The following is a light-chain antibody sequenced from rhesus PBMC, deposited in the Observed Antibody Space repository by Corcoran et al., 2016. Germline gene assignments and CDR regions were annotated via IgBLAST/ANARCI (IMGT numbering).Light chain of an antibody. CDR3: GQGAHLPYS. V-gene: IGKV2-64*01. CDR1: QSLVHSNGNTY. Sequence: DVVMTQSPLSLPITPGQPASISCRSSQSLVHSNGNTYLSWYQQKPGQPPRILIYQVSNRYSGVPDRFSGSGAGTYFTLKISRVEAEDVGVYYCGQGAHLPYSFGQGTKVEIK. J-gene: IGKJ2*01. CDR2: QVS.